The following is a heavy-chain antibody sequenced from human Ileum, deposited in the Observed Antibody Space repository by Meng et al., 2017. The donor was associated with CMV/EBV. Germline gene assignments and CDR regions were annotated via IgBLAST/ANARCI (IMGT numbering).Heavy chain of an antibody. V-gene: IGHV4-34*01. CDR3: ARGTQTFVY. J-gene: IGHJ4*02. Sequence: SETLSLTCAVYSGSFSHYYWNWIRQSPGKGLEWIGEINDGGSTNYNPSLKSRVTISLDTSKKQVSLKLSSVTAADTAIYYCARGTQTFVYWGQGALVTVSS. CDR1: SGSFSHYY. D-gene: IGHD2-15*01. CDR2: INDGGST.